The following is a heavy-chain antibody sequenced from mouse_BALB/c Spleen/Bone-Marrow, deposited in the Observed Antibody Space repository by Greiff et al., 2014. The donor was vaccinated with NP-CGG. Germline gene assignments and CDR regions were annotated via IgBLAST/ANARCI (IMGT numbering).Heavy chain of an antibody. CDR3: ATYYYGSSWGFAY. CDR1: GFNIKDTY. V-gene: IGHV14-3*02. CDR2: IDPANGNT. J-gene: IGHJ3*01. Sequence: DVQLQESGAELVKPGASVKLSCTASGFNIKDTYMHWVKQRPEQGLEWIGRIDPANGNTKYDPKFQGKATITADTSPNTAYLQLSSLTSEDTAVYYCATYYYGSSWGFAYWGQGTLVTVSA. D-gene: IGHD1-1*01.